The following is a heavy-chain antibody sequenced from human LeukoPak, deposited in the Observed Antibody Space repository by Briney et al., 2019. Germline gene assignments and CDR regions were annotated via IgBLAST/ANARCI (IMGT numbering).Heavy chain of an antibody. J-gene: IGHJ3*02. D-gene: IGHD2-15*01. CDR1: GFTFSSYS. CDR2: ISSRSSYV. CDR3: AREYCSGGSCYNDAFDI. Sequence: PGGSLRLSCAASGFTFSSYSMNWVRQAPGRGLEWVSSISSRSSYVYYADSIKGRFTISRDNAKNSLYLQMNSLRAEDTAIYYCAREYCSGGSCYNDAFDIWGQGTMVTVSS. V-gene: IGHV3-21*01.